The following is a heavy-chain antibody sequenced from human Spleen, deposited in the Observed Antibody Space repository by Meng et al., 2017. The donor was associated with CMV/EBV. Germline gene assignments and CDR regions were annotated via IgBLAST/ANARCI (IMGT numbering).Heavy chain of an antibody. V-gene: IGHV3-21*01. CDR1: GFTVSTNY. CDR3: ARDRLIYYDSSGIPTYFDY. Sequence: GGSLRLSCAASGFTVSTNYMSWVRQAPGKGLEWVSSISSSSSYIYYADSVKGRFTISRDNAKNSLYLQMNSLRAEDTAVYYCARDRLIYYDSSGIPTYFDYWGQGTLVTVSS. D-gene: IGHD3-22*01. J-gene: IGHJ4*02. CDR2: ISSSSSYI.